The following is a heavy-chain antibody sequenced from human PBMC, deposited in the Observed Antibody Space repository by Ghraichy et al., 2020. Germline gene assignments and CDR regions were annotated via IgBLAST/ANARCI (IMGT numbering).Heavy chain of an antibody. CDR1: GGPFSDHN. J-gene: IGHJ6*03. V-gene: IGHV4-34*01. Sequence: SETLSLTCAVYGGPFSDHNWSWIRQPPGKGLEWLGEINHGGNTNYNPSLKSRVTISEDMSKNQFSLKLSSVTAADTAVYYCARSGGDYGDYQHYMDVWGKGTTVTVSS. CDR3: ARSGGDYGDYQHYMDV. CDR2: INHGGNT. D-gene: IGHD4-17*01.